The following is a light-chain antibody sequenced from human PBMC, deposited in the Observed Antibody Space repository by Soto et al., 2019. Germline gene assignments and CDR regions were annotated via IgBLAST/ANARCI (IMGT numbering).Light chain of an antibody. J-gene: IGKJ2*01. V-gene: IGKV1-9*01. CDR3: QHLKSYPLGYT. CDR2: AAS. CDR1: QGISSY. Sequence: IQLTQSPSSLSASVGDRVTITCRASQGISSYLAWYQQKPGQAPKLLIYAASTLQSGVPSRFSGSGSGTDFTLTISSLQPEDFATYYCQHLKSYPLGYTFGQGTKLEIK.